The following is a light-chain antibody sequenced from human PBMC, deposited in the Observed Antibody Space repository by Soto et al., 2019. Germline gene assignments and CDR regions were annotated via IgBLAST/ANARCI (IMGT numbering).Light chain of an antibody. CDR1: SSDVGGYKH. V-gene: IGLV2-14*01. Sequence: QSALTQPASVSGSPGQSITISCTGTSSDVGGYKHVSWYQHHPGKAPKLIIFDVTNRPSGVPDRFSGSKSGNTPSLTIFGLQAEDEADYYCSLYTSSSTWVFGGGTKLTVL. J-gene: IGLJ3*02. CDR2: DVT. CDR3: SLYTSSSTWV.